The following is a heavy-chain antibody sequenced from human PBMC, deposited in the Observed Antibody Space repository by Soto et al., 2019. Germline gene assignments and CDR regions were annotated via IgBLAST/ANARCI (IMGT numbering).Heavy chain of an antibody. V-gene: IGHV4-59*01. CDR3: AAGEASSRNLAPYYLDF. CDR1: DGSMRNYF. D-gene: IGHD6-13*01. Sequence: PSETLSRTCPVSDGSMRNYFWTWIRQPPGKGLGWIGYIHYSGTTSFFPSYNPSLRSRVTISEDTSKNQFSLKLLSVTTADTAVYFCAAGEASSRNLAPYYLDFWGQGTLVTVSS. CDR2: IHYSGTT. J-gene: IGHJ4*02.